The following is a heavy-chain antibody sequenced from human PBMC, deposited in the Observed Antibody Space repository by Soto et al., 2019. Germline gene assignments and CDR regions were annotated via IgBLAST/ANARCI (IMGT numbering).Heavy chain of an antibody. CDR3: ARVGRAWYGVFD. CDR1: GGSMNTNY. CDR2: IHFSGST. Sequence: LCGGSMNTNYWTWIRQPPGKALEWIGQIHFSGSTNYNPSLMSRVAISVGTSTNRFSLTMTSVTASDTAVYYCARVGRAWYGVFDWGQGTLVTVSS. V-gene: IGHV4-59*01. J-gene: IGHJ4*02. D-gene: IGHD6-19*01.